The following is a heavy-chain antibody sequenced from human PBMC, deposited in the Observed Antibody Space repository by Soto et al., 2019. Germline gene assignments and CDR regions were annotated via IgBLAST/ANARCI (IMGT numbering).Heavy chain of an antibody. J-gene: IGHJ4*02. Sequence: QVQLQESGPGLVKPSQTLSLTCTVSGGSISSAAYYWSWIRQHPGKGLEWIGYISHSGSTYYTPSLKSRVIISADTSKTQFSVNLTSVPAADTAVYYCAREYTYGSNFFDCWGQGALVTVSS. V-gene: IGHV4-31*03. CDR3: AREYTYGSNFFDC. CDR1: GGSISSAAYY. CDR2: ISHSGST. D-gene: IGHD5-18*01.